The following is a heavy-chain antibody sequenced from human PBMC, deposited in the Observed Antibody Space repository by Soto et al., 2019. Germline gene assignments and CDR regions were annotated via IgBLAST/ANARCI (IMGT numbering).Heavy chain of an antibody. CDR3: ARDQDYYGSGSYSSDY. Sequence: PGGSLRLSCAASGFTFSSYGMHWVRQAPGKGLEWVAVIWYDGSNKYYADSVKGRFTISRDNSKNTLYLQMNSLRAEDTAVYYCARDQDYYGSGSYSSDYWGQGTLVTVSS. CDR1: GFTFSSYG. J-gene: IGHJ4*02. D-gene: IGHD3-10*01. V-gene: IGHV3-33*01. CDR2: IWYDGSNK.